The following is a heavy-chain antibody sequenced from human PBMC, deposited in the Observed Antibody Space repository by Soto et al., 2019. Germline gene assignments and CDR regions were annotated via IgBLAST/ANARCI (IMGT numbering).Heavy chain of an antibody. CDR1: GDTFSFYT. J-gene: IGHJ4*02. Sequence: QVQLVQSGAEVRKPGSSVKVSCKASGDTFSFYTINWGRQAPGLGLEWMGRVNPILSMSNYAQKFQGRVTMTADKSTCTAYMELRSLRSEDTAFYYCATSYGSGYRAFDYWGQGALVTVSS. D-gene: IGHD3-10*01. CDR2: VNPILSMS. CDR3: ATSYGSGYRAFDY. V-gene: IGHV1-69*02.